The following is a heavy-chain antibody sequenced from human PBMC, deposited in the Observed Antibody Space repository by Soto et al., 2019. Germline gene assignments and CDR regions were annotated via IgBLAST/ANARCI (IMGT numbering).Heavy chain of an antibody. V-gene: IGHV1-2*04. Sequence: ASVKVSCKASGYTFTGYYMHWVRQAPGQGLEWMGWINPNSGGTNYAQKIQGWVTMTRDTSISTAYKELSSLSSDDTAVYYCARELAARPWRESSYYYGMDVWGQGTTVTVSS. D-gene: IGHD6-6*01. CDR2: INPNSGGT. CDR1: GYTFTGYY. J-gene: IGHJ6*02. CDR3: ARELAARPWRESSYYYGMDV.